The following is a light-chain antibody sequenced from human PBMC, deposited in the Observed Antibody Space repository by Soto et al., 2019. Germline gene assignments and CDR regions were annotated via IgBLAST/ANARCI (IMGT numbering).Light chain of an antibody. V-gene: IGKV1-27*01. CDR1: LPISNY. CDR3: QKYNSAPLT. Sequence: DVQMSKSLASLSASERDRVTLSFRASLPISNYLAWYQQKPGKIPNLLIYAASTLQAGVPSRFSGSGSGTDFTLTISSLQPEDVAAYYCQKYNSAPLTVGGGTKVDIK. CDR2: AAS. J-gene: IGKJ4*01.